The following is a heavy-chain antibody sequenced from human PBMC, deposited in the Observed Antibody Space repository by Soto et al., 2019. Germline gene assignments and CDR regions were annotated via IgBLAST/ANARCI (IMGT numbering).Heavy chain of an antibody. D-gene: IGHD1-26*01. CDR1: GFTFSSYA. Sequence: EVPLLESGGGLVQPGGSLRLSCAASGFTFSSYAMSWVRQAPGKGLEWVSGISGSGASTYYADSVKGRFTISRDNSKDTLYLQMNSLRADDTAVYYCGKVVGVTGGGGLDYWGQGTLVTVSS. CDR3: GKVVGVTGGGGLDY. J-gene: IGHJ4*02. CDR2: ISGSGAST. V-gene: IGHV3-23*01.